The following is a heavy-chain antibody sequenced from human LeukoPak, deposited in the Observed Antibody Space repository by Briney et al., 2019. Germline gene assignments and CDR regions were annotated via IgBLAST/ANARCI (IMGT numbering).Heavy chain of an antibody. J-gene: IGHJ4*02. CDR3: ARVPTVTFFDY. CDR2: IYHSGST. CDR1: GDSISSYY. V-gene: IGHV4-59*08. Sequence: SETLSLTCTVSGDSISSYYWSWIRQPPGKGLEWIGYIYHSGSTNYDPSLKSRATISVDTSKNQFSLKLSSVTAADTAVYYCARVPTVTFFDYWGQGTLVTVSS. D-gene: IGHD4-17*01.